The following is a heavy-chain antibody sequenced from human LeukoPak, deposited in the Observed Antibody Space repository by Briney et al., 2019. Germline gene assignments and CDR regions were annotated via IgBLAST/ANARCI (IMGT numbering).Heavy chain of an antibody. CDR1: GGSFSDHC. Sequence: SETLSLTCAVYGGSFSDHCWNWIRQPPGKGLEWIGEINHSGSTNYNPSLKSRVTMSVDTSKNQFSLKLSSVTAADTAVYYCARPGQLGSLYYGLDVWGQGTTVIVSS. J-gene: IGHJ6*02. CDR3: ARPGQLGSLYYGLDV. V-gene: IGHV4-34*01. CDR2: INHSGST. D-gene: IGHD7-27*01.